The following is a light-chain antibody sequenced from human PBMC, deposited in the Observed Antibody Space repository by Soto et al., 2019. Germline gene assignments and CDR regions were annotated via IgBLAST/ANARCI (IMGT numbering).Light chain of an antibody. CDR1: QSVSRSY. CDR3: QQYNNWPQT. V-gene: IGKV3-20*01. Sequence: VLSPSPGTPSLSPGGSAPLPCRASQSVSRSYLAWYQQKPGQAPRLLIYGASSRATGIPDRFSGSGSGTDFTLTISGLQSEDFAVYYCQQYNNWPQTFGQGTKVDI. CDR2: GAS. J-gene: IGKJ1*01.